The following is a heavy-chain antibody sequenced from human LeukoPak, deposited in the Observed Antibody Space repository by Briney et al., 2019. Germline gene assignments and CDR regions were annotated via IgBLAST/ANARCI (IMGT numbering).Heavy chain of an antibody. CDR2: INHSGRT. D-gene: IGHD2-2*01. CDR1: GGSFSDYF. Sequence: PSETLSLTCAVDGGSFSDYFWGWIRQPPGEGLEWVVEINHSGRTYYNPSLKSRVTISVDTSKNQFSLNLSSVTAADTAVYYCARDVVVVPAAIHYGMDVWGQGTTVTVSS. CDR3: ARDVVVVPAAIHYGMDV. V-gene: IGHV4-34*01. J-gene: IGHJ6*02.